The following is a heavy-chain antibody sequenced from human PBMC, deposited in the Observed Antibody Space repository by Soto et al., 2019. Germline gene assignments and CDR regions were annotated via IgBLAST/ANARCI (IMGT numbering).Heavy chain of an antibody. J-gene: IGHJ4*02. CDR3: ARDLDDGYSSSWYSMAFDY. V-gene: IGHV3-7*01. D-gene: IGHD6-13*01. CDR2: IKQDGSEK. CDR1: GFTFSSYW. Sequence: PGGSLRLSCAASGFTFSSYWMSWVRQAPGKGLEWVANIKQDGSEKYYVDSVKGRFTISRDNAKNSLYLQMNSLRAEDTAVYYCARDLDDGYSSSWYSMAFDYWGQGTLVTVSS.